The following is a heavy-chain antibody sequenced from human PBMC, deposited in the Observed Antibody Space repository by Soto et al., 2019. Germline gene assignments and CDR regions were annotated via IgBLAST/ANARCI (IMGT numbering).Heavy chain of an antibody. V-gene: IGHV1-46*01. J-gene: IGHJ5*02. CDR2: INPHGGST. CDR3: ARSSGGNFGIIIEGTNWFAP. CDR1: RDTFTIYY. Sequence: ASLKGACKAARDTFTIYYIDWVRQATGQGLEWMGVINPHGGSTAYAQKFKGRVTLTRDTSASTVYMEVSSLTSEDTAMYYCARSSGGNFGIIIEGTNWFAPWGQGTLVTVSS. D-gene: IGHD1-26*01.